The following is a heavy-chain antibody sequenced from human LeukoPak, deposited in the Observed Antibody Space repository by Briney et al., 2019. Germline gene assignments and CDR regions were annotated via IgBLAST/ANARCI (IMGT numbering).Heavy chain of an antibody. CDR2: IYPGDSDT. CDR3: ARSFLTGDVGDFDY. J-gene: IGHJ4*02. V-gene: IGHV5-51*01. CDR1: GYSFTSYW. Sequence: GGALQISCKGSGYSFTSYWIGWGRQMPGKGLEGMGIIYPGDSDTRYSPSFQGQVTISADKSISTAYLQWSSLKASDTAMYYCARSFLTGDVGDFDYWGQGTLVTVSS. D-gene: IGHD7-27*01.